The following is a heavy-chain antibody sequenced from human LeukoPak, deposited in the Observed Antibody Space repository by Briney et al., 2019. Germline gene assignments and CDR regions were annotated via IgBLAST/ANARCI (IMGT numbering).Heavy chain of an antibody. Sequence: GGSLRLSCAASGFTFSSYGMHLVRQTPGKGLEWVPFIRYDGSNQYYADFVKGRFNISRDNSKNTLYLQMNSLKPKDTAVYYCARGYGESHFDYWGQGTLVTVSS. CDR3: ARGYGESHFDY. J-gene: IGHJ4*02. CDR1: GFTFSSYG. D-gene: IGHD5-18*01. V-gene: IGHV3-30*02. CDR2: IRYDGSNQ.